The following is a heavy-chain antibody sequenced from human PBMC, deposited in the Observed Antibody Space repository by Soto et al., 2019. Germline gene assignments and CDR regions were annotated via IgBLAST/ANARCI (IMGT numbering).Heavy chain of an antibody. J-gene: IGHJ4*02. Sequence: QVQLVQSGAEVKKPGASVKVSCKASGYTFTSYGISWVRQAPGQGLEWMGWISAYNGNTNYAQKLQGRVTMTTDTATSTAYMELRSLRSDDTAVYYCARDSPQKWLRRLGSGFDYWGQGTLVTVSS. V-gene: IGHV1-18*04. CDR1: GYTFTSYG. CDR3: ARDSPQKWLRRLGSGFDY. D-gene: IGHD5-12*01. CDR2: ISAYNGNT.